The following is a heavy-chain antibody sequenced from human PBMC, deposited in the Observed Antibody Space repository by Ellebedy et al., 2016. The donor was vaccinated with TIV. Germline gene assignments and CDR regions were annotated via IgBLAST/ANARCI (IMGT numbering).Heavy chain of an antibody. V-gene: IGHV4-38-2*02. CDR1: GYSIRSGYY. CDR3: ARASKHHDY. CDR2: IYHSGST. J-gene: IGHJ4*02. Sequence: GSLRLSXTVSGYSIRSGYYWGCIRQPPGKGLEWIGSIYHSGSTYYNPSLKSRVTISVDTSKNQFSLKLSSVTAADTAVYYCARASKHHDYWGQGTLVTVSS.